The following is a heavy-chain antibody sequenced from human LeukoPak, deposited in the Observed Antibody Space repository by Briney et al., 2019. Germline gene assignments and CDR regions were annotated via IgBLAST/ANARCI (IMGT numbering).Heavy chain of an antibody. CDR1: GGTFSSYA. J-gene: IGHJ5*02. CDR2: IIPIFGTA. D-gene: IGHD6-13*01. Sequence: SVKVSCKASGGTFSSYAISWVRQAPGQGLEWMGGIIPIFGTANYAQKFQGRVTITTDESTSTAYMELSSLRSEDTAVYYCARELIAAAGKFDPWGQGTLVTVSS. V-gene: IGHV1-69*05. CDR3: ARELIAAAGKFDP.